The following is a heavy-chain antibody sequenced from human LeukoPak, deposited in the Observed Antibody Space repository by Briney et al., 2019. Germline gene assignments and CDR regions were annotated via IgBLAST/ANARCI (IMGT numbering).Heavy chain of an antibody. CDR1: GFTLSTYE. V-gene: IGHV3-48*03. D-gene: IGHD2-8*01. J-gene: IGHJ3*02. CDR3: ARDVSSSTRAFDI. Sequence: GGSLRLSCAASGFTLSTYEMTWVRQAPGKGLEWVSFISSSTSHTFYADSVKGRFTIFRETAKNSLYLQMNNLRGEDTAVYYCARDVSSSTRAFDIWGQGTMVAVS. CDR2: ISSSTSHT.